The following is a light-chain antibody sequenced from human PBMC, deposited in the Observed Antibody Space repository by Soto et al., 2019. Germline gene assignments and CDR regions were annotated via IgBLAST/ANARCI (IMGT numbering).Light chain of an antibody. J-gene: IGLJ2*01. Sequence: QLVLTQPPSASGTPGQRVLISCSGSSSNIETNYVYWYQQLPGTALKLLIYRNNQRPSGVPDRLSGSKSGTSASLAISGLRSEDEADYYCAAWDDILSGVLFGGGTKLTVL. CDR3: AAWDDILSGVL. V-gene: IGLV1-47*01. CDR2: RNN. CDR1: SSNIETNY.